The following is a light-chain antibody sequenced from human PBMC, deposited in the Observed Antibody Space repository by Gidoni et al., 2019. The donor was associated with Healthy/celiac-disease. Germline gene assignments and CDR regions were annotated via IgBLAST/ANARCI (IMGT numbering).Light chain of an antibody. CDR1: QIVSSSY. Sequence: EFLLPRSPGPLYLSPGERATLSCRASQIVSSSYLAWYQQKPGQAPRLLIYGASSRATGIPDRFSGSGSGTDFTLTISRLEPEDFAVYYCQQYGSSPRTFGGGTKVEIK. CDR2: GAS. J-gene: IGKJ4*02. V-gene: IGKV3-20*01. CDR3: QQYGSSPRT.